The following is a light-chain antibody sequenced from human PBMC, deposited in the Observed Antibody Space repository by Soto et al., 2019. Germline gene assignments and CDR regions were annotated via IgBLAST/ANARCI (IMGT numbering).Light chain of an antibody. V-gene: IGKV3-15*01. CDR2: GAS. CDR3: QQYNNWPPWT. Sequence: ENVLTQSPATLSLSPGEGATLSCRASQSISDTLAWYQQKPGQAPRLLIHGASTRATGFPARFSGSGSGTDFTLTISSLQSEDFAVYYCQQYNNWPPWTFGQGTKVDIK. J-gene: IGKJ1*01. CDR1: QSISDT.